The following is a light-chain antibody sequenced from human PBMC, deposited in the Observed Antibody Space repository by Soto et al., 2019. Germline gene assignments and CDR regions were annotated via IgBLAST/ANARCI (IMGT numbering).Light chain of an antibody. J-gene: IGKJ5*01. V-gene: IGKV3D-15*01. CDR2: SAS. CDR1: QSVSSK. CDR3: QQRSNWPPFT. Sequence: EILRTQSPSTLSLSPGQRAPLSCRASQSVSSKLAWYQQRPGQAPRLLIYSASTRATGIPDRFSGSGSGTDLTLTISRLETEDFAVYSCQQRSNWPPFTFGPGTRLEIK.